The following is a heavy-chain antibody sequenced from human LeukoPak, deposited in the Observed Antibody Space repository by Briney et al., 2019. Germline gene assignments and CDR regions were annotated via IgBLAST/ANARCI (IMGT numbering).Heavy chain of an antibody. CDR2: ISSSNSTI. D-gene: IGHD3-22*01. CDR3: SRGSWTGDSSD. CDR1: GFTFSNYN. V-gene: IGHV3-48*01. Sequence: GGSLRLSCAASGFTFSNYNMNWVRQAPGKGLEWVSYISSSNSTIYYADSVKGRFTISRDNAKYSIYLQLNILRPKGTAVYYCSRGSWTGDSSDWGQGTLVTVSS. J-gene: IGHJ4*02.